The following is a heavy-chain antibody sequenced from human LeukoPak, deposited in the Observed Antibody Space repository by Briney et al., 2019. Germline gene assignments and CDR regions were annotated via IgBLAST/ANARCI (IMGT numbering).Heavy chain of an antibody. D-gene: IGHD3-22*01. V-gene: IGHV4-59*08. CDR1: GGSISSYY. Sequence: SETLSLTCTVSGGSISSYYWSWIRQPPGKGLEWIGYIYYSGSTNYNPSLKSRVTISVDTSKNQFSLRLSSVTAADTAVYYCARASYSYDINGWVPFDYWGQGTLVAVSS. J-gene: IGHJ4*02. CDR3: ARASYSYDINGWVPFDY. CDR2: IYYSGST.